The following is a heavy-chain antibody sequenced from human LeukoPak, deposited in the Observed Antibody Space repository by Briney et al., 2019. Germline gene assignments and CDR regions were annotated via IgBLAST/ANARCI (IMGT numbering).Heavy chain of an antibody. CDR3: ANSVGARDFDY. CDR2: IKQDGSEK. V-gene: IGHV3-7*01. J-gene: IGHJ4*02. D-gene: IGHD1-26*01. CDR1: VFTFSSYW. Sequence: GGSLRLSCAASVFTFSSYWMSWVRQAPGKGLEWVANIKQDGSEKYYVDSVKGRFTISRDNAKNSLYLQMNSLRAEDTAVYYCANSVGARDFDYWGQGTLVTVSS.